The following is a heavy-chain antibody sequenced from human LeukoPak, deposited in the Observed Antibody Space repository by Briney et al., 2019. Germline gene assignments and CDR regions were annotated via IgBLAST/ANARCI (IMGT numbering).Heavy chain of an antibody. CDR3: ARAVYSGYDWGGSEFDY. Sequence: GGSLRLSCAASGFTFSDYYMSWIRQAPGKGLEWVSYISSSSSYTNYADSVKGRFTISRDNAKNSLYLQMNSLRAEDTAVYYCARAVYSGYDWGGSEFDYWGQGTLVTVSS. V-gene: IGHV3-11*06. J-gene: IGHJ4*02. D-gene: IGHD5-12*01. CDR2: ISSSSSYT. CDR1: GFTFSDYY.